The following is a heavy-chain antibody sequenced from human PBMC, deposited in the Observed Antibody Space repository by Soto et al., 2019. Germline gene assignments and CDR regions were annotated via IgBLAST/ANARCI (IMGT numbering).Heavy chain of an antibody. CDR1: GDSVSSNSAA. D-gene: IGHD6-13*01. J-gene: IGHJ6*02. CDR2: TYYRSKWYN. CDR3: ARDQATYSSSWYEYYYYYGMDV. V-gene: IGHV6-1*01. Sequence: SQTLSLTCAISGDSVSSNSAAWNWIRQSPSRGLEWLGRTYYRSKWYNEYAVSVKSRITINPDTSKNQFSLQLNSVTPEDTAVYYCARDQATYSSSWYEYYYYYGMDVWGQGTTVTVSS.